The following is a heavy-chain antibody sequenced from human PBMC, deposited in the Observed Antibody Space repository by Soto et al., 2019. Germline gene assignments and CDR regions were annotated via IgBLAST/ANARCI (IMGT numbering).Heavy chain of an antibody. CDR3: ARGGTIAVTTIGDY. Sequence: DVQLVESGGGLVQPGGSLRLSCAASGFTFRGYNMNWVRQAPGKGLDWLSYISSSSSTIYYADSVKGRFTISRDNAKNSLYLQMNSLRDDDTAMYYCARGGTIAVTTIGDYWGQGTLVTVSS. CDR1: GFTFRGYN. D-gene: IGHD5-12*01. J-gene: IGHJ4*01. CDR2: ISSSSSTI. V-gene: IGHV3-48*02.